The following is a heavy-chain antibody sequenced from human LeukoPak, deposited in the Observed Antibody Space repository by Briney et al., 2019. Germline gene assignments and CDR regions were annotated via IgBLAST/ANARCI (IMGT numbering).Heavy chain of an antibody. D-gene: IGHD6-19*01. CDR3: ARAPGIAVAGTEAWFDP. CDR2: INHSGST. Sequence: SETLSLTCAVYGGSFSGYYWSWIRQPPGKGLEWIGEINHSGSTNYNPSLKSRVTISVDTSKNQFPLKLSSVTAADTAVYYCARAPGIAVAGTEAWFDPWGQGTLVTVSS. J-gene: IGHJ5*02. CDR1: GGSFSGYY. V-gene: IGHV4-34*01.